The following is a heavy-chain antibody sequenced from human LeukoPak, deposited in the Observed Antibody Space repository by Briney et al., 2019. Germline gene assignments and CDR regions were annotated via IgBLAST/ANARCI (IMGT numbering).Heavy chain of an antibody. CDR1: GYTFTSYA. J-gene: IGHJ6*02. Sequence: ASVKVSCKASGYTFTSYAISWVRQAPGQGLEWMGGIIPIFGTANYAQKFQGRVTITADDSTSTAYMELSSLRSEDTAVYYCARGPWYRGHWYYGMDVWGQGTTVTVSS. CDR3: ARGPWYRGHWYYGMDV. CDR2: IIPIFGTA. V-gene: IGHV1-69*13. D-gene: IGHD6-13*01.